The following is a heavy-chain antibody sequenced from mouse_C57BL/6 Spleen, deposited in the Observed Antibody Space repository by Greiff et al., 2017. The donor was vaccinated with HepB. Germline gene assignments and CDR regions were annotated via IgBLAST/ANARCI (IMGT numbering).Heavy chain of an antibody. CDR2: IDPSDSYT. J-gene: IGHJ4*01. D-gene: IGHD2-3*01. CDR1: GYTFTSYW. CDR3: ARRWLPRGDAMDY. Sequence: QVQLQQPGAELVKPGASVKLSCKASGYTFTSYWMQWVKQRPGQGLEWIGEIDPSDSYTNYNQKFKGKATLTVATSSRTAYMQLSSLTSEDSAVYYCARRWLPRGDAMDYWGQGTSVTVSS. V-gene: IGHV1-50*01.